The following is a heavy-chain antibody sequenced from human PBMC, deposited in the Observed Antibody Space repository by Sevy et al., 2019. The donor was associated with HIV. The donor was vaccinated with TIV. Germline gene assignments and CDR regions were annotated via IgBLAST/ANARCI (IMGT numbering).Heavy chain of an antibody. CDR3: ARDSDRSSYFAD. J-gene: IGHJ4*02. CDR2: IKQDGSEK. CDR1: GFSLSSNW. Sequence: GGSLRLSCAASGFSLSSNWMSWVRQAPGKGLEWLANIKQDGSEKFYVDSVKGRFTISRDNAMNSLFLDMHSLRVEETAIYFCARDSDRSSYFADWGQGTLVTVSS. D-gene: IGHD6-13*01. V-gene: IGHV3-7*03.